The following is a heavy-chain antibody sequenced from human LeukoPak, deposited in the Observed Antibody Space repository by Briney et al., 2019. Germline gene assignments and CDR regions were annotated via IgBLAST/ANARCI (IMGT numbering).Heavy chain of an antibody. J-gene: IGHJ4*02. CDR2: ISGSGGNT. CDR3: AKDQSSGWYGYSDY. Sequence: SGGSLRLSCAASGFTFSSYAMSWVRQAPGKGLEWVSAISGSGGNTYYADSVKGRFTISRDNSKNTLYLQMNSLRAEDTAVYYCAKDQSSGWYGYSDYWGQGTLVTVPS. V-gene: IGHV3-23*01. D-gene: IGHD6-19*01. CDR1: GFTFSSYA.